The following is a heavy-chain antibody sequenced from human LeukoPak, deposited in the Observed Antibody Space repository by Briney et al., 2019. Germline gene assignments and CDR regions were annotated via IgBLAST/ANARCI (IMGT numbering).Heavy chain of an antibody. CDR2: INSDGSST. CDR3: ARENLGRYYDSSGYFDY. J-gene: IGHJ4*02. D-gene: IGHD3-22*01. V-gene: IGHV3-74*01. Sequence: GGSLRLSCAASGFTFSSYWMHWVRQAPGKGLVWVSRINSDGSSTSHADSVKGRFTISRDNAKNTLYLQMNSLRAEDTAVYYCARENLGRYYDSSGYFDYWGQGTLVTVSS. CDR1: GFTFSSYW.